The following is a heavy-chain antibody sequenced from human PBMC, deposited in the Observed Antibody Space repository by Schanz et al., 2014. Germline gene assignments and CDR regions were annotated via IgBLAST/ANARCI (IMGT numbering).Heavy chain of an antibody. J-gene: IGHJ5*02. Sequence: EEQLAESGGGLVQLGGSLRLSCAASTFTFSSDWMTWVRQAPGKGLEWVANIKKDGSEKYYVDSVKGRFTISRDNAKNSLFLQMNSLRPEDTAVYYCARGRVLESWGQGTLVTVSS. V-gene: IGHV3-7*01. CDR3: ARGRVLES. CDR1: TFTFSSDW. D-gene: IGHD1-1*01. CDR2: IKKDGSEK.